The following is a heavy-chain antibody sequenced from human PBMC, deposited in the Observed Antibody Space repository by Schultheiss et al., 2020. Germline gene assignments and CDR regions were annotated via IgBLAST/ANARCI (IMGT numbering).Heavy chain of an antibody. CDR3: AREGRDYYGSGSYYPLTNYYYYGMDV. CDR2: IIGNTGHT. Sequence: ASVKVSCKASGYTFTTYGISWVRQAPGQGLEWVGCIIGNTGHTNFAQKFQGRVTMTRDTSTSIGYMELRSLRSDDTAVYYCAREGRDYYGSGSYYPLTNYYYYGMDVWGQGTTVTVSS. CDR1: GYTFTTYG. V-gene: IGHV1-18*01. J-gene: IGHJ6*02. D-gene: IGHD3-10*01.